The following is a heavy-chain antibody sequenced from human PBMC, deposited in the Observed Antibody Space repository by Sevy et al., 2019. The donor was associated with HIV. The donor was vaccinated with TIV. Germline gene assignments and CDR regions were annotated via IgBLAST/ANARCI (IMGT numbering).Heavy chain of an antibody. CDR1: GFSSGDYI. J-gene: IGHJ6*02. Sequence: GGSLRLSCTPSGFSSGDYILTWFRQAPGKGLESVGFIRSKTYGGTIEYAASVKGRITISRDDSKNIAYLRMNSLKTEDTAVYYCTRTSYYYDSGSYYGMDVWGQGTTVTVSS. V-gene: IGHV3-49*03. D-gene: IGHD3-10*01. CDR2: IRSKTYGGTI. CDR3: TRTSYYYDSGSYYGMDV.